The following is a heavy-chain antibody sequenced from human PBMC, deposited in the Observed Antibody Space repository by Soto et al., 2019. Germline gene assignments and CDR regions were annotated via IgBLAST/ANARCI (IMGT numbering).Heavy chain of an antibody. J-gene: IGHJ4*02. Sequence: QVQLQESGPGLVKPSQTLSLTCTVSGGSISSGDYYWSCIRQPPGKGLEWIGYIYYSGSTYYNPSLNSPITISGDTSKNQFSLKSSSVTAADPAVYSCARAPPGYDSSGYPYYSDFWGQGTLVTLSS. CDR1: GGSISSGDYY. V-gene: IGHV4-30-4*01. CDR2: IYYSGST. CDR3: ARAPPGYDSSGYPYYSDF. D-gene: IGHD3-22*01.